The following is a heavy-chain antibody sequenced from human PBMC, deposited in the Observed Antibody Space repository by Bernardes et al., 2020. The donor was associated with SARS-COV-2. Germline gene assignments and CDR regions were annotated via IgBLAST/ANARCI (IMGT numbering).Heavy chain of an antibody. V-gene: IGHV3-74*01. D-gene: IGHD5-12*01. CDR3: ATGGFGGSAPGMDA. CDR1: GFTFSSYW. CDR2: ITPDGSNK. J-gene: IGHJ6*02. Sequence: GGSLRLSCAASGFTFSSYWMHWVRQAPGKGLVWVSRITPDGSNKDYAASVKGRFTISRDNAKNTVYLQMNSLRVEDTAVYYCATGGFGGSAPGMDAWGQGTTVTVSS.